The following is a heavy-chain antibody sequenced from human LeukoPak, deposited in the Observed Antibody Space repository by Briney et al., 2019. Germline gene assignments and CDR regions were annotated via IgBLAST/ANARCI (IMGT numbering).Heavy chain of an antibody. J-gene: IGHJ5*02. Sequence: HPGRSLRLSCAASGFTFSSYGMHWVRQAPGKGLEWVAVISYDGSNKYYADSVKGRFTISRDNSKNTLYLQMNGLRAEDTAVYYCARAYSSSLNWFDPWGQGTLVTVSS. CDR3: ARAYSSSLNWFDP. CDR1: GFTFSSYG. CDR2: ISYDGSNK. D-gene: IGHD6-13*01. V-gene: IGHV3-30*03.